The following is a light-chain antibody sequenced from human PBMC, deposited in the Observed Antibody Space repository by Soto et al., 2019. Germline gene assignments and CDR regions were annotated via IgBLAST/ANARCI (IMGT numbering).Light chain of an antibody. CDR1: QSVSSSS. V-gene: IGKV3-20*01. Sequence: EIVLTQSPATLSLSPGERATLSCRASQSVSSSSLAWYQQKPGQAPRLLIYGASSSATGIPDRFSGSGSGTDFTLTITRLEPEDFAVYYCQQYQTFGQGTKVEIK. CDR3: QQYQT. CDR2: GAS. J-gene: IGKJ1*01.